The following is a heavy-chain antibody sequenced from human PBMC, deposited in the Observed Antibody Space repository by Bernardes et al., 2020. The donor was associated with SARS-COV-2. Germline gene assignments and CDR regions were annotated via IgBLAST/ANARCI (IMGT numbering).Heavy chain of an antibody. V-gene: IGHV4-34*01. CDR1: GGSFSGYY. CDR2: INHSGST. D-gene: IGHD4-17*01. Sequence: AEPLSLTCAVYGGSFSGYYWSWIRQPPGKRLEWIGEINHSGSTNYNPSLKSRVTISVDTSKNQFSLKLSSVTAADTAVYYCARDGTSYGMDVWGQGTTVTVSS. J-gene: IGHJ6*02. CDR3: ARDGTSYGMDV.